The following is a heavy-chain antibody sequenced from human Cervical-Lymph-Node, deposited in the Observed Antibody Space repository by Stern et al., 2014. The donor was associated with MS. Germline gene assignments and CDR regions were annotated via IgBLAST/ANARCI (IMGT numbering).Heavy chain of an antibody. CDR3: ARDNYGGYLDY. CDR1: GFIFSKFV. V-gene: IGHV3-30*04. D-gene: IGHD4-23*01. CDR2: SWYDASKE. Sequence: VQLVESGRGVVQPGRSLSLSCAGSGFIFSKFVMHWVRQAPGQGLEWVAASWYDASKEYYADSVKGRFTISRDNSKNTLYLQMNSLRIEDTAVYYCARDNYGGYLDYWGQGTRVTVSS. J-gene: IGHJ4*02.